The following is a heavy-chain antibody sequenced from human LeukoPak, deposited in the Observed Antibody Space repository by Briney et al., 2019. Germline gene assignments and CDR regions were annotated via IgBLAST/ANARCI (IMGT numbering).Heavy chain of an antibody. CDR2: IGSSGTTI. Sequence: PGGSLRLSCAASGFIFSDYYMTWIRQAPGKGLEWVSYIGSSGTTIYYADSVKGRFTISRDNAKNSLYLQMNSLRAEDTAVYYCAREQTYYFGSGSYSRQYYMDVWGKGTTVTVSS. V-gene: IGHV3-11*04. J-gene: IGHJ6*03. CDR3: AREQTYYFGSGSYSRQYYMDV. D-gene: IGHD3-10*01. CDR1: GFIFSDYY.